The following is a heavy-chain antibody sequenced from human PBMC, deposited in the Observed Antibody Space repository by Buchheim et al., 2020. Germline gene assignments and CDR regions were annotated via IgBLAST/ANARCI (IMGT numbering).Heavy chain of an antibody. D-gene: IGHD1-26*01. J-gene: IGHJ4*02. CDR2: ISYDGSNK. Sequence: QVQLVESGGGVVQPGRSLRLSCAASGFTFSSYGMHWVRQAPGKGLEWVAVISYDGSNKYYADSVKGRFTISRDNSKNTLYLQMNSLRAEDTAVYYCAQGWATTGYWGQGTL. V-gene: IGHV3-30*03. CDR3: AQGWATTGY. CDR1: GFTFSSYG.